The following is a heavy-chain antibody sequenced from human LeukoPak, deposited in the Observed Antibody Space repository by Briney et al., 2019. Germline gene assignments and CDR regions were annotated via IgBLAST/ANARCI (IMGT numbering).Heavy chain of an antibody. CDR2: IIPIFGTA. J-gene: IGHJ3*01. V-gene: IGHV1-69*13. CDR1: GGTFSSYA. Sequence: SVKVSCKASGGTFSSYAISWVRQAPGQGLEWMGGIIPIFGTANYAQKFQGRVTITADESTSTAYMELSSLRAEDTAVYYCARDGSFWSGFHAFDLWGQGTVVTVSS. CDR3: ARDGSFWSGFHAFDL. D-gene: IGHD3-3*01.